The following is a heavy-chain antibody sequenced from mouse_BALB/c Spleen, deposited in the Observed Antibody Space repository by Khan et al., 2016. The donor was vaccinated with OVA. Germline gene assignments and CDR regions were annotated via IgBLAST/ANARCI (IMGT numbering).Heavy chain of an antibody. J-gene: IGHJ4*01. CDR1: GYTFTSYS. CDR3: ARECKSHGSRGALDY. V-gene: IGHV1-4*01. D-gene: IGHD1-1*01. Sequence: QVQLKQSGAELARPGASVKMSCKASGYTFTSYSMHWIKQRPGQGLEWIGNIIPPHGYTNHNQQFTDKATLTAAKSSRPVYIQLRSLTSAHSAVFEGARECKSHGSRGALDYWGRGTSVTVSS. CDR2: IIPPHGYT.